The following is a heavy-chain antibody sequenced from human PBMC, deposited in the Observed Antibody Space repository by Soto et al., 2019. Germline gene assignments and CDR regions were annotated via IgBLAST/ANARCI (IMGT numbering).Heavy chain of an antibody. Sequence: PEESLNISCKTSGYSFSRNWIVWVLQMPGKGLEWMGIFFPGDSDNAYSPSFQGQVTMSVDKSISTAYLQWSSLKASDSAMYYCARQPSGASDAFDIWGQGTMVTVSS. CDR3: ARQPSGASDAFDI. CDR1: GYSFSRNW. V-gene: IGHV5-51*01. D-gene: IGHD5-12*01. J-gene: IGHJ3*02. CDR2: FFPGDSDN.